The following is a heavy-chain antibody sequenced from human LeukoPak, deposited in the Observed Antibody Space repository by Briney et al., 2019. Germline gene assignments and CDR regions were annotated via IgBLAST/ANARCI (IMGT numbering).Heavy chain of an antibody. CDR2: IYYSGST. CDR3: ASHTAAYFFDY. Sequence: PSETLSLTCTVSGGSISSYYWSWIRQPPGKGLEWIGYIYYSGSTNYNPSLKSRVTISVDTSKNQFSLKLTSVTAADTAVYYCASHTAAYFFDYWGQGTLVTVSS. V-gene: IGHV4-59*12. J-gene: IGHJ4*02. D-gene: IGHD2-21*02. CDR1: GGSISSYY.